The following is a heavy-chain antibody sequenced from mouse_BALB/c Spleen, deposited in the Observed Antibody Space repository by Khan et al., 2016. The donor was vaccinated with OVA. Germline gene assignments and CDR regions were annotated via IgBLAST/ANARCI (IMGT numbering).Heavy chain of an antibody. CDR1: GYTFTEYT. J-gene: IGHJ4*01. Sequence: EVQLQQSGPELVKPGASVKISCKTSGYTFTEYTLHWVKQSHGKSPEWIGVINPKNGVTSSNQTFKGKATLTVDKSSSTAYMDFRSLTSEDSAVYYCARDAGRDWGQGTSVTVSS. CDR2: INPKNGVT. D-gene: IGHD3-3*01. V-gene: IGHV1-18*01. CDR3: ARDAGRD.